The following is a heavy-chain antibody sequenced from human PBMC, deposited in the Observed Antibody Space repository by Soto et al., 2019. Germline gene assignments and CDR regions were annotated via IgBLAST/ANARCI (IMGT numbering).Heavy chain of an antibody. V-gene: IGHV1-69*13. CDR2: IIPIFGTA. Sequence: SVKVSCKASGGTFSSYAISWVRQAPGQGLEWMGGIIPIFGTANYAQKFQGRVTITADESTSTAYMELSSLRSEDTAVYYCARAAIAVAGTPYYFDYWGQGTLVTVSS. J-gene: IGHJ4*02. CDR1: GGTFSSYA. CDR3: ARAAIAVAGTPYYFDY. D-gene: IGHD6-19*01.